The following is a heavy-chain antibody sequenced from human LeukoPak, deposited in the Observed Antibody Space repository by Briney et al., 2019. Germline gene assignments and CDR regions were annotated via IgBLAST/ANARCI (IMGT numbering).Heavy chain of an antibody. Sequence: PGGSLRLSCAASGFTFSSYWMHWVRQAPGKGLVWVSRINSDGSSTSYADSVKGRFTISRDNAKNTLYLQMNSLRADDTAVYYCARSYCGGDCRPTYYYYYGMDVWGQGTTVTVSS. CDR3: ARSYCGGDCRPTYYYYYGMDV. D-gene: IGHD2-21*02. J-gene: IGHJ6*02. CDR1: GFTFSSYW. CDR2: INSDGSST. V-gene: IGHV3-74*01.